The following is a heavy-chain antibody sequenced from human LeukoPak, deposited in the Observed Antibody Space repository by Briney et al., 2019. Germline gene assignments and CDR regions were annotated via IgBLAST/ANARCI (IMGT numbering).Heavy chain of an antibody. CDR2: INHSGST. J-gene: IGHJ4*02. CDR1: GYSISSGYY. D-gene: IGHD3-22*01. CDR3: ARGRRLWSNYYDSSGYYFDY. V-gene: IGHV4-38-2*02. Sequence: SETLSLTCTVSGYSISSGYYWAWIRQPPGKGLEWIGEINHSGSTNYNPSLKSRVTISVDTSKNQFSLKLSSVTAADTAVYYCARGRRLWSNYYDSSGYYFDYWGQGTLVTVSS.